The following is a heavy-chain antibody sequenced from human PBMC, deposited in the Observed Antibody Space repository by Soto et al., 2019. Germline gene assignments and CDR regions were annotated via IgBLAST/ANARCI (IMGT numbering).Heavy chain of an antibody. V-gene: IGHV1-2*02. CDR2: INPNNGGT. Sequence: QVQLVQSGADLKKPGASVKVSCKASGYTFTDYYMHWVRQAPGQGLEWMGWINPNNGGTSYAQKLEGGVTMTRDTSISTAYMEVRRLTSDDTAVYYCARGSPTTTPFDYWGQGTLVTVSS. J-gene: IGHJ4*02. CDR3: ARGSPTTTPFDY. CDR1: GYTFTDYY. D-gene: IGHD1-1*01.